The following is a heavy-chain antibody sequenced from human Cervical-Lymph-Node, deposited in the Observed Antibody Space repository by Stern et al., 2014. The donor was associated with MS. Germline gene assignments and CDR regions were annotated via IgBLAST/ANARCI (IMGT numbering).Heavy chain of an antibody. CDR3: ARDTMVRARDCFDP. J-gene: IGHJ5*02. CDR2: MYPNSGNT. V-gene: IGHV1-8*01. D-gene: IGHD3-10*01. CDR1: GYTFTSYD. Sequence: DQLVESGAEVKKPGASVKVSCKASGYTFTSYDINWVRQATGQGLEWMGWMYPNSGNTGYAQKFQGRVTMTRNTSISTAYMELSSLRSEDTAVYYCARDTMVRARDCFDPWGQGTLVTVSS.